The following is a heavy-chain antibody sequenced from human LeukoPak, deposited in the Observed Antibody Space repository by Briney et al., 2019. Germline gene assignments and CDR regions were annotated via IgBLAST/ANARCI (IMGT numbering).Heavy chain of an antibody. CDR2: IYTSGST. D-gene: IGHD1-26*01. J-gene: IGHJ4*02. Sequence: SETLSLTCTVSGGSISSYYWSWIRQPAGKGLEWIGRIYTSGSTNYNPSLKSRVTMSVDTSNNQFPLKLNSVTAADTAVYYCARGPGAASQEAFDYWGQGTLVTVSS. V-gene: IGHV4-4*07. CDR3: ARGPGAASQEAFDY. CDR1: GGSISSYY.